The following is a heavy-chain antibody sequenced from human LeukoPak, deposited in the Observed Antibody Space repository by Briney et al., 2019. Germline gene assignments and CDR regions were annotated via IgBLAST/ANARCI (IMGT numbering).Heavy chain of an antibody. V-gene: IGHV1-18*01. Sequence: GASVKVSCKASGYTFTSYGISWVRQAPGQGLEWMGWISAYNGNTNYAQKLQGRVTVTTDTSTSTAYMELRSLRSDDTAVYYCASNYYGSGSYSGDWFDPWGQGTLVTVSS. CDR2: ISAYNGNT. D-gene: IGHD3-10*01. CDR3: ASNYYGSGSYSGDWFDP. CDR1: GYTFTSYG. J-gene: IGHJ5*02.